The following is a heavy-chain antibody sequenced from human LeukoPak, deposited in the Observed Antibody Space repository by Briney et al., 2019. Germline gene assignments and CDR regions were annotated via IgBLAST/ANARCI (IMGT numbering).Heavy chain of an antibody. D-gene: IGHD6-19*01. J-gene: IGHJ4*02. V-gene: IGHV4-59*01. Sequence: SETLSLTCTVSGGSISSYYWSWIRQPPGKGLEWIGYIYYSGSTNYNPSLKSRLTISVDTSKKQFSLKLSSVTAADTAVYYCARAIAVAGRRRDFDYWGQGTLVTVSS. CDR2: IYYSGST. CDR1: GGSISSYY. CDR3: ARAIAVAGRRRDFDY.